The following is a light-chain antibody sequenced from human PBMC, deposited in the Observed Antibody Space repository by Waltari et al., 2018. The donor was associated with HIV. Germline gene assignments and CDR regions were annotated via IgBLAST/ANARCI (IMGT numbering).Light chain of an antibody. Sequence: QSALTQPRSVSGSPGQSVTISCTGTSSDIGYFDYVSWYQQYPGKAPQVIIYEVNQRPRGLPYRFTCSKSGITAALTSSGLQGEDEAYYYCCSYAGAYTYVFGTGTKVNVL. V-gene: IGLV2-11*01. CDR1: SSDIGYFDY. CDR3: CSYAGAYTYV. CDR2: EVN. J-gene: IGLJ1*01.